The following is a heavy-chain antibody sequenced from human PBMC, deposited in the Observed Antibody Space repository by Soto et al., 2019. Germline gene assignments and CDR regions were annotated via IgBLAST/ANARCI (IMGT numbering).Heavy chain of an antibody. Sequence: QVQLVQSGAEVKKPGASVKVSCKASGYTLTSYYMHWVRQAPGQGLEWMGIINPSGGSTSYAQKFQGRVTMTRDTSTSTVYMELSSLRSEDTAVYYCARDPDGYCSGGSCYYFDYWGQGTLVTVSS. CDR3: ARDPDGYCSGGSCYYFDY. CDR2: INPSGGST. V-gene: IGHV1-46*01. J-gene: IGHJ4*02. D-gene: IGHD2-15*01. CDR1: GYTLTSYY.